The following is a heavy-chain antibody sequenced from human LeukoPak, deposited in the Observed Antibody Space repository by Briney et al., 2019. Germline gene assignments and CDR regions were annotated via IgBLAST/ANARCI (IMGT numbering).Heavy chain of an antibody. V-gene: IGHV5-51*01. CDR1: GYSFTSYW. Sequence: GESLKISCKGSGYSFTSYWIGWVRQMPGKGLEWMGIIYPGDSDTRYSPSFQGQVTISADKSISTAYLQWSSLKASDTAMYYCAIRSSIAAAGTTHAFDIWGQGTMVTVSS. J-gene: IGHJ3*02. CDR3: AIRSSIAAAGTTHAFDI. D-gene: IGHD6-13*01. CDR2: IYPGDSDT.